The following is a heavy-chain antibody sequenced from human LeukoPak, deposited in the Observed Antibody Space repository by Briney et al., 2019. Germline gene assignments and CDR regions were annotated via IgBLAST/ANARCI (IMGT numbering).Heavy chain of an antibody. CDR3: ARGPGYSSSWYPDYFDY. CDR2: INHSGST. J-gene: IGHJ4*02. CDR1: GGSCSGYY. D-gene: IGHD6-13*01. Sequence: SETLSLTCAVYGGSCSGYYWSWIRQPPGKGLEWIGEINHSGSTNYNPSLKSRVTISVDTSKNQFSLKLSSVTAADTAVYYCARGPGYSSSWYPDYFDYWGQGTLVTVSS. V-gene: IGHV4-34*01.